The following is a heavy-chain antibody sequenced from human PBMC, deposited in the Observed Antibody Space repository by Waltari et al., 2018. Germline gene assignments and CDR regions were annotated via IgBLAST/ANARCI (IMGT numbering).Heavy chain of an antibody. Sequence: EVQLVESGGGLVQPGGSLRLSCAASGFTFGNYWMHWVRQAPGKGRVWVSRINSDGSSTSYADSVKGRFTISRDNAKNTLYLQMNSLRAEDTAVYYCARGRIAVAGFDYWGQGTLVTVSS. V-gene: IGHV3-74*01. CDR3: ARGRIAVAGFDY. CDR1: GFTFGNYW. J-gene: IGHJ4*02. D-gene: IGHD6-19*01. CDR2: INSDGSST.